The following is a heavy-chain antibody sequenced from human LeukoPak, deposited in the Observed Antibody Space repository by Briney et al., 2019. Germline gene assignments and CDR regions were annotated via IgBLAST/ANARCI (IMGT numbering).Heavy chain of an antibody. Sequence: GGSLRLSCAASGLTFSSYAMSWVRQAPGKGLERVSVISGSGGSTYYADSVKGRFTISRDNSKNTLYLQMNSLRAEDTAVYYCAKGTSSSWYRSCDYWGQGTLVTVSS. D-gene: IGHD6-13*01. CDR1: GLTFSSYA. J-gene: IGHJ4*02. CDR2: ISGSGGST. CDR3: AKGTSSSWYRSCDY. V-gene: IGHV3-23*01.